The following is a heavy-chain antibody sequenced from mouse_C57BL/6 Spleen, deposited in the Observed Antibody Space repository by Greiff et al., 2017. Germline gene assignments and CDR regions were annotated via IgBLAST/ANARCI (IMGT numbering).Heavy chain of an antibody. Sequence: QVQLQQPGTDLVKPGASVKLSCKASGYTFTSYWMHWVKQRPGQGLEWIGKINPSNGGTNYSEKFKSKDTLTVDKSSSTAYMQLSSLTSEDSAVYYCVSGYGNHVGWFAYWGQGTLVTVSA. CDR1: GYTFTSYW. V-gene: IGHV1-53*01. J-gene: IGHJ3*01. D-gene: IGHD2-1*01. CDR3: VSGYGNHVGWFAY. CDR2: INPSNGGT.